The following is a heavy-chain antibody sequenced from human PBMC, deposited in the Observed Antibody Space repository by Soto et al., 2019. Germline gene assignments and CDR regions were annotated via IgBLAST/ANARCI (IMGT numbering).Heavy chain of an antibody. CDR2: IGTSGTPT. Sequence: DVQLLESGGDLVQPGGSLRLSCIASGFTFRNYAMAWVRQAPGEDLEWVSAIGTSGTPTLYADSVKSRFSISRDNAKNSLYLQMNSLRAEDTAVYYCARASTREYYDFWSGYYMYYFDYWGQGTLVTVSS. CDR3: ARASTREYYDFWSGYYMYYFDY. J-gene: IGHJ4*02. D-gene: IGHD3-3*01. V-gene: IGHV3-23*01. CDR1: GFTFRNYA.